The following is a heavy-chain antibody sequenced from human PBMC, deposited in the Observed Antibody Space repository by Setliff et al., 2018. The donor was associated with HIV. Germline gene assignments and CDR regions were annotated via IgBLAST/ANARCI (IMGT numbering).Heavy chain of an antibody. CDR1: GFTFSSSA. Sequence: GGSLRLSCAASGFTFSSSAMSWVRQAPGKGLEWISSISGSGGSTYYAHSVKGRFTISRDNSKNTLYLQMNSLRAEDTAVYYCTTGLANYYDSSGYYSALLSDAFDIWGQGTMVTVSS. CDR3: TTGLANYYDSSGYYSALLSDAFDI. V-gene: IGHV3-23*01. CDR2: ISGSGGST. D-gene: IGHD3-22*01. J-gene: IGHJ3*02.